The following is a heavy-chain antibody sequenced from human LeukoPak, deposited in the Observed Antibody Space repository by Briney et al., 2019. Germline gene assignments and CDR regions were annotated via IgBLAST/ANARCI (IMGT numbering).Heavy chain of an antibody. CDR3: AREWSNGWGGITRYYFDY. J-gene: IGHJ4*02. D-gene: IGHD6-19*01. Sequence: SETLSLTCAVYGGSFSGYYWSWIRQPPGKGLEWIGEINHSGSTNYNPSLKSRVTISVDTSKHPCSLKLSSVTAADTAVYYCAREWSNGWGGITRYYFDYWGQGTLVTVSS. V-gene: IGHV4-34*01. CDR1: GGSFSGYY. CDR2: INHSGST.